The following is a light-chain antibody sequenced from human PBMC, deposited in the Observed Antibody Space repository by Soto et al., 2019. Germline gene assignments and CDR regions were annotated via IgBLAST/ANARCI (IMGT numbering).Light chain of an antibody. V-gene: IGLV1-40*01. Sequence: QSVLTQPPSVSGAPGQRVTISCTGSSSNIGAGYHVHWYQQLPGTAPKLLIYGNSNRPSGVPDRFSGSKSGTSASLAITGLQVEDEADYYCQSDDSSLSGSVFGGGTQLTVL. CDR3: QSDDSSLSGSV. CDR1: SSNIGAGYH. CDR2: GNS. J-gene: IGLJ3*02.